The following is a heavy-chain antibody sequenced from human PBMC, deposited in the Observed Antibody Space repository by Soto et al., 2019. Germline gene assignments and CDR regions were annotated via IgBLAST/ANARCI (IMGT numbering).Heavy chain of an antibody. V-gene: IGHV1-69*13. Sequence: SVKVSCKASGGTFSSYASSWVRQAPGQGPEWMGGIIPIFGTANYAQKFQGRVTINADESTSPPYMELSSLRSEHTAASYCATKNNYYDSSGYYMYCGQGTLVAVSS. D-gene: IGHD3-22*01. CDR1: GGTFSSYA. J-gene: IGHJ4*02. CDR3: ATKNNYYDSSGYYMY. CDR2: IIPIFGTA.